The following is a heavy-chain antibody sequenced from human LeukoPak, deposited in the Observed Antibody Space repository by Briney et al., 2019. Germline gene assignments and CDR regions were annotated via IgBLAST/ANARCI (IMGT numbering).Heavy chain of an antibody. D-gene: IGHD6-13*01. CDR2: IYSGGDT. V-gene: IGHV3-53*01. CDR3: AKSRSGIAAAATNY. J-gene: IGHJ4*02. CDR1: GSTVKRNY. Sequence: GGSLRLSCAVSGSTVKRNYMSWARQAPGKGLEWVSVIYSGGDTYYADSVKGRFTISRDNSKNTLYLQMNSPRAEDTAIYYCAKSRSGIAAAATNYWGQGTLVTVSS.